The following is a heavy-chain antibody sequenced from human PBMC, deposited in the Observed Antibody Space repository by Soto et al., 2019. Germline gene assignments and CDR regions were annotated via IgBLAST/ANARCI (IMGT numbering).Heavy chain of an antibody. J-gene: IGHJ6*02. CDR2: IYPGDSDT. CDR1: AYTFTDYW. Sequence: GESLKVSCKTSAYTFTDYWIGWVRQMPGKGLEWVGIIYPGDSDTRYNPSFRGMVTISADTSISTAYLNWSSLKASDSAMYYCAKYNCAAGTCYSFMGWYHYALDVCGQGTTVTVSS. V-gene: IGHV5-51*01. D-gene: IGHD2-15*01. CDR3: AKYNCAAGTCYSFMGWYHYALDV.